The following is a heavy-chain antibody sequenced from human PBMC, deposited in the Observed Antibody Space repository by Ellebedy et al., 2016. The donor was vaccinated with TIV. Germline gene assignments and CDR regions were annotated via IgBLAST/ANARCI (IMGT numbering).Heavy chain of an antibody. CDR1: GYSLSDLH. Sequence: AASVKVSCKVSGYSLSDLHMHWLRQAPGKGLEWMGGFDLEESKTIYAQKFQGRVTVTEDTSTDTAYMELNRLRSDETAVYYCATDHRAFLDIWGQGTMVTVSS. J-gene: IGHJ3*02. V-gene: IGHV1-24*01. CDR2: FDLEESKT. CDR3: ATDHRAFLDI. D-gene: IGHD2/OR15-2a*01.